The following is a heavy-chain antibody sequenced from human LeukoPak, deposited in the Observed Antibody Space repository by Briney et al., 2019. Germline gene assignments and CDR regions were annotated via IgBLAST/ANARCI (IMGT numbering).Heavy chain of an antibody. D-gene: IGHD6-19*01. CDR3: ARDLVRVSGWFYYYYYMDV. CDR1: GFTFSSYE. J-gene: IGHJ6*03. V-gene: IGHV3-48*03. Sequence: GGSLRLSCAASGFTFSSYEMNWVRQAPGKGLEWVSYISSSGSTIYYADSVKGRFTISRDNAKNSLYLQMNSLRAEDTAVYYCARDLVRVSGWFYYYYYMDVWGKGTTVTVSS. CDR2: ISSSGSTI.